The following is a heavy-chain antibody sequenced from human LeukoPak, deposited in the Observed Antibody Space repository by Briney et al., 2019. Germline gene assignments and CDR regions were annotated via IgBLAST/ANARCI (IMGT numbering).Heavy chain of an antibody. CDR3: TREGYARTVFDY. V-gene: IGHV3-49*04. CDR2: IRSKAYGGTT. D-gene: IGHD5-12*01. CDR1: GFTFNSYV. Sequence: PGGSLRLSCAASGFTFNSYVMNWVRQAPGKGLEWVGFIRSKAYGGTTEYAASVKGRFTISRDDSKSIAYLQMNSLKTEDTAVYYCTREGYARTVFDYWGQGTLVTVSS. J-gene: IGHJ4*02.